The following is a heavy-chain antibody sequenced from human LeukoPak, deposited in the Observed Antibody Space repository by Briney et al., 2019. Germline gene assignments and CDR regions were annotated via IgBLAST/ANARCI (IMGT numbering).Heavy chain of an antibody. CDR3: ARSTYDILTGYYRRTYYYYYMDV. D-gene: IGHD3-9*01. Sequence: ASVKVSCKASGYTFTSYDINWVRQATGQGLEWMGWMNPNSGNTGYAQKFQGRVTMTRNTSISTAYMELSSLRSEDTAVYYCARSTYDILTGYYRRTYYYYYMDVWGKGTTVTISS. CDR1: GYTFTSYD. V-gene: IGHV1-8*01. J-gene: IGHJ6*03. CDR2: MNPNSGNT.